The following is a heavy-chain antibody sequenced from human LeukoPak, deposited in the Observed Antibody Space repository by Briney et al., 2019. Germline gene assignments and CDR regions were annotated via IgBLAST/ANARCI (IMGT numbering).Heavy chain of an antibody. V-gene: IGHV3-7*01. D-gene: IGHD3-10*01. CDR1: GLTFNKYW. Sequence: GGSLRLSCAVSGLTFNKYWMTWVRQAPGKGPEWVATIKEDGTGKHYVGSVKGRFTISRDNAKNSLYLQLNSLRTEDTALYYCASRGDLSWFGAVRHWGQGTLVTVSS. CDR3: ASRGDLSWFGAVRH. J-gene: IGHJ4*02. CDR2: IKEDGTGK.